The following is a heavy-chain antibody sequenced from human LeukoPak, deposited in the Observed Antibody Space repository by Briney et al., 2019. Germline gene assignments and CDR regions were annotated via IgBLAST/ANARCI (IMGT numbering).Heavy chain of an antibody. CDR2: ISPGSTRT. D-gene: IGHD1-1*01. V-gene: IGHV3-21*01. CDR3: ARDRLLEDRDYHYYYYMDV. J-gene: IGHJ6*03. Sequence: HGGSLRLSCAASGFSFNNFAMSWVRQAPGKGLEWVSAISPGSTRTYYAASVKGRFTISRDNAKNSLSLQMNSLRAEDTAVYYCARDRLLEDRDYHYYYYMDVWGIGTTVTVSS. CDR1: GFSFNNFA.